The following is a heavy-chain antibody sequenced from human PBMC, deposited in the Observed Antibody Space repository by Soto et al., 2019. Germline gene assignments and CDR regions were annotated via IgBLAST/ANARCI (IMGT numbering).Heavy chain of an antibody. D-gene: IGHD1-1*01. Sequence: QVHLVQSGAEVKKPGSSVKVSCKASGGAFTSYSFHWVRQAPGQGLEWMGGIIPMSGTTNYALKFQGRVTMTADVPTSTAYIELSSLRSEDTAIYYCARDNTGLDYWGQGTLVTVSS. CDR2: IIPMSGTT. V-gene: IGHV1-69*12. CDR3: ARDNTGLDY. CDR1: GGAFTSYS. J-gene: IGHJ4*02.